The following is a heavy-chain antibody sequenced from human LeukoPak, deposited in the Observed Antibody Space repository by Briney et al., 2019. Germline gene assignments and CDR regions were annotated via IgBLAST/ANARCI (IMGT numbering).Heavy chain of an antibody. V-gene: IGHV5-51*01. CDR1: GYSFTSYW. Sequence: GESLKISCKGSGYSFTSYWIGWVRQMPGKGLEWMGIIYPGDSDTRYSPSFQGQVTISADKSISTAYLQWSSLKASDTAMHYCASPHMITFGGVIAPPEYWGQGTLVTVSS. J-gene: IGHJ4*02. D-gene: IGHD3-16*02. CDR2: IYPGDSDT. CDR3: ASPHMITFGGVIAPPEY.